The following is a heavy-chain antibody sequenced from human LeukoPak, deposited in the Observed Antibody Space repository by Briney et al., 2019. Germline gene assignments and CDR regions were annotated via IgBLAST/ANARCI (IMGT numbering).Heavy chain of an antibody. D-gene: IGHD3-10*01. Sequence: GKSLRLSCAASGFTFSSYAMFWVRQAPGKGLEWVAVISYDGSKKYYADSVKGRLTISRDDSKNTLFLRMNSLRAEDTAVYYCVRDRSGSWAFEYWGQGTLVTVSS. V-gene: IGHV3-30-3*01. CDR1: GFTFSSYA. CDR2: ISYDGSKK. J-gene: IGHJ4*02. CDR3: VRDRSGSWAFEY.